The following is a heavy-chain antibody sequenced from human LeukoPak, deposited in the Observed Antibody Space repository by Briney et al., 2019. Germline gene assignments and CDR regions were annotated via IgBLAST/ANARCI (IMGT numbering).Heavy chain of an antibody. CDR1: GFTFSSYD. D-gene: IGHD6-13*01. V-gene: IGHV3-30*04. Sequence: GSXRLSCAASGFTFSSYDMHWVRQAPGKGLEGGAVISYDGSNKYYADSVKGRFTISRDNSKNTLYLQMNSLRAEDTAVYYCAREGGVAAAGNYYYGMDVWGKGTTVTVSS. CDR3: AREGGVAAAGNYYYGMDV. CDR2: ISYDGSNK. J-gene: IGHJ6*04.